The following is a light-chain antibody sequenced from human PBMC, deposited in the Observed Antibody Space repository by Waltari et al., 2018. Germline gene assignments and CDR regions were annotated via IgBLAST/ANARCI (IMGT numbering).Light chain of an antibody. CDR2: ENN. CDR1: SSNIGINY. J-gene: IGLJ3*02. Sequence: QSVFPPPPSWSAAPGQNVTFSCSGSSSNIGINYVSWYQQFPGTAPKLLIFENNKRPSGIPDRFSGSKSGTSATLAITGLQAGDEADYYCATWDSSLSAVFGGGTKLTVL. CDR3: ATWDSSLSAV. V-gene: IGLV1-51*01.